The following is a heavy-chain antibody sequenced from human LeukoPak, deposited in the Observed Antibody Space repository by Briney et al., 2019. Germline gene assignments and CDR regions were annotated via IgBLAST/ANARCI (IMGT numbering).Heavy chain of an antibody. CDR2: IIPIFGTA. CDR3: ARDYYDSSGYRY. J-gene: IGHJ4*02. D-gene: IGHD3-22*01. Sequence: GASVKVSCKASGYTFTGYYMHWARQAPGQGLEWMGGIIPIFGTANYAQKFQGRVTITADKSTSTAYMELSSLRSEDAAVYYCARDYYDSSGYRYWGQGTLVTVSS. CDR1: GYTFTGYY. V-gene: IGHV1-69*06.